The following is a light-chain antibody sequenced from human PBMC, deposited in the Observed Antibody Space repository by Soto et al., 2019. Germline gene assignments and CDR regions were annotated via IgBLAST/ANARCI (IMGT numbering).Light chain of an antibody. CDR2: DVS. CDR1: SSDFGGYNY. V-gene: IGLV2-14*01. CDR3: SSDTSSSTLMV. J-gene: IGLJ2*01. Sequence: QSALTQPASVSGSPGQSITISCTGTSSDFGGYNYVSWYQQHPGKAPKLMIYDVSNRTSGVSNRFSGSKSGNTATLTISGLQAEDEADYYCSSDTSSSTLMVFGGGTKLTVL.